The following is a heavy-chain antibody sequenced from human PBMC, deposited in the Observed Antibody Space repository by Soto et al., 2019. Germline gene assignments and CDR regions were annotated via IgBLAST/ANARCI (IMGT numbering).Heavy chain of an antibody. CDR1: GFTFSSYA. D-gene: IGHD3-10*01. CDR2: ISGSGGST. V-gene: IGHV3-23*01. CDR3: AKDWSGMVSYLDY. Sequence: PGGSLRLSCAASGFTFSSYAMSWVRQAPGKGLEWVSAISGSGGSTYYADSVKGRFTISRDNYKNTLYLQMNSLRAEDTAVYYCAKDWSGMVSYLDYWGQGTLVTVSS. J-gene: IGHJ4*02.